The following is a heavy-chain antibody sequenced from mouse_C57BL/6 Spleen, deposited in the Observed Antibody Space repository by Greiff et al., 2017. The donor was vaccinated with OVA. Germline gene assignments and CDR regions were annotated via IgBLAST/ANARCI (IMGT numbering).Heavy chain of an antibody. CDR1: GYSFTSCYY. CDR3: ARDYDRYWFAY. D-gene: IGHD2-12*01. CDR2: ISYDGSN. Sequence: EVKLVESGPGLVKPSQSLSLTCSVSGYSFTSCYYWYLLRPPPGNILERMGFISYDGSNNYNPFLKNRISITRDTSKNQFFLKLNSVTTEDTATYYCARDYDRYWFAYWGQGTLVTVSA. J-gene: IGHJ3*01. V-gene: IGHV3-6*01.